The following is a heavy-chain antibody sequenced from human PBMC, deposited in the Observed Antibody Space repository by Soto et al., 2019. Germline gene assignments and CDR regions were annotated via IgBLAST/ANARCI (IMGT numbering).Heavy chain of an antibody. CDR1: GFTFSSCT. CDR2: ISPSTSHI. V-gene: IGHV3-21*01. Sequence: EVHLVESGGGLVKPGGSLRLSCAVSGFTFSSCTMNWVRQAPGKGLEWVSSISPSTSHIYYADSVKGRFTISRDNAKNSLFLQMNSLRAEDTAVYYCLGCSGGACHPNYGMDVWGQGTTVTVSS. J-gene: IGHJ6*02. CDR3: LGCSGGACHPNYGMDV. D-gene: IGHD2-15*01.